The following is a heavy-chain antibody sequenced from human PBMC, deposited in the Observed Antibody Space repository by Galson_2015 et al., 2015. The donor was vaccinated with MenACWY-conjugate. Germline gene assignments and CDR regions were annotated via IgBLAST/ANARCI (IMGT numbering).Heavy chain of an antibody. D-gene: IGHD1-26*01. V-gene: IGHV3-74*03. CDR1: GFTIGRYW. CDR3: ARDGGGGTPVDC. J-gene: IGHJ4*02. Sequence: SLRLSCAASGFTIGRYWIHWVRQVPGKGPVWISCITVDATNTEFADSVKGRFALSRDNARNTVYLQMNSLTAEDTAVYYCARDGGGGTPVDCWGQGTLVTVS. CDR2: ITVDATNT.